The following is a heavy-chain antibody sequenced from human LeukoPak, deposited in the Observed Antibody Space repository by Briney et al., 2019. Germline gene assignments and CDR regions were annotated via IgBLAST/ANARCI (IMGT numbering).Heavy chain of an antibody. CDR3: ARDNPSFGPMPIYYYYGMDV. V-gene: IGHV1-3*01. CDR2: INAGNGNT. CDR1: GYTFTSYA. Sequence: ASVKVSCKASGYTFTSYAMHWVRQAPGQRLEWMGWINAGNGNTKYSQEFQGRVTITRDTSASTAYMELSSLRSEDTAVYYCARDNPSFGPMPIYYYYGMDVWGQGTTVTVSS. D-gene: IGHD3-10*01. J-gene: IGHJ6*02.